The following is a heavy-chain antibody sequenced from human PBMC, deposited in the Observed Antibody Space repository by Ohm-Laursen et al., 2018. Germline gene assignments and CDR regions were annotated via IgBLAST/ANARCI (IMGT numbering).Heavy chain of an antibody. CDR3: AHSSPQHCSGGTCYRY. J-gene: IGHJ4*02. CDR1: GFSLSTSGVG. CDR2: TYWGDDK. V-gene: IGHV2-5*02. D-gene: IGHD2-15*01. Sequence: TQTLTLTCTFSGFSLSTSGVGVGWIRQPPGKALEWLAPTYWGDDKRYSPSLKRRLSITKDTSKNQVVLTMTNMDPVDTATYYCAHSSPQHCSGGTCYRYWGQGTLVTVSS.